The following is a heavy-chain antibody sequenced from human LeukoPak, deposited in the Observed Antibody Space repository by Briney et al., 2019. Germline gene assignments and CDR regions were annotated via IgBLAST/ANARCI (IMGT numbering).Heavy chain of an antibody. CDR2: IKSDGSSS. CDR1: GFTFSSYFW. Sequence: PGGSLRLSCAASGFTFSSYFWMHWVRQAPGKGLVWVSRIKSDGSSSTYADSVKGRFTISRDNAKNSLYLQMNSLRAEDTAVYYCAREDSSGWYSSNWGQGTLVTVSS. V-gene: IGHV3-74*01. D-gene: IGHD6-19*01. J-gene: IGHJ4*02. CDR3: AREDSSGWYSSN.